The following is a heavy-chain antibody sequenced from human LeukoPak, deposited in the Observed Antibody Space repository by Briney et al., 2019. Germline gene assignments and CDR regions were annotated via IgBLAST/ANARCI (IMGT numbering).Heavy chain of an antibody. CDR3: PRDPPPYYYYYMDV. CDR2: IYSSGST. CDR1: GGSISSGSYY. V-gene: IGHV4-61*02. Sequence: SQTLSLTCTVSGGSISSGSYYGRWIPQPAGEGLGWIGRIYSSGSTNYNPPLKSRVTTAVYTSKNQFSRKLSSVTAADTAVYYCPRDPPPYYYYYMDVWGKGTTVTVSS. J-gene: IGHJ6*03.